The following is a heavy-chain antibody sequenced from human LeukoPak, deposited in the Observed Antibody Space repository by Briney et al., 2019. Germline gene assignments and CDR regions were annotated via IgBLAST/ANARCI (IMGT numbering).Heavy chain of an antibody. D-gene: IGHD2-8*01. V-gene: IGHV5-51*01. CDR2: IYPGDSDT. CDR1: GYSFTSYW. Sequence: GESLKISCKGSGYSFTSYWTGWVRQMPGKGLEWMGIIYPGDSDTRYSPSFQGQVTISADKSISTAYLQWSSLKASDTAMYYCARQHKGYCTNGVCSDFDYWGQGTLVTVSS. J-gene: IGHJ4*02. CDR3: ARQHKGYCTNGVCSDFDY.